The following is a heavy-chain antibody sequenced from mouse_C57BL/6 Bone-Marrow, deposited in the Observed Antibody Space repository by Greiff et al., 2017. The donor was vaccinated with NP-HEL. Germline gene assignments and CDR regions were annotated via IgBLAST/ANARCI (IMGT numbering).Heavy chain of an antibody. CDR1: GFTFSDYG. J-gene: IGHJ2*01. CDR2: ISSGSSTI. V-gene: IGHV5-17*01. Sequence: EVHLVESGGGLVKPGGSLKLSCAASGFTFSDYGMHWVRQAPEKGLEWVAYISSGSSTIYYADTVKGRFTISRDNAKNTLFLQMTSLRSEDTAMYYYARVYYGSSYPYYFDYWGQGTTLTVSS. CDR3: ARVYYGSSYPYYFDY. D-gene: IGHD1-1*01.